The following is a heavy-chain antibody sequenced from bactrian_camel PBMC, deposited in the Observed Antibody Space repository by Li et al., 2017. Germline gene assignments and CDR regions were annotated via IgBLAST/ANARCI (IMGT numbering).Heavy chain of an antibody. CDR1: RYFGSSYC. V-gene: IGHV3S53*01. J-gene: IGHJ4*01. CDR3: AADVGSMSGNCRPNY. CDR2: IDSAGNI. D-gene: IGHD6*01. Sequence: VQLVESGGGSVQAGGSLRLSCSASRYFGSSYCLAWFRQVPGQDREGVAEIDSAGNINFADTVKGRFTLSSDSGGNTVYLQMNNLKPEDTAIYTCAADVGSMSGNCRPNYWGQGTQVTVS.